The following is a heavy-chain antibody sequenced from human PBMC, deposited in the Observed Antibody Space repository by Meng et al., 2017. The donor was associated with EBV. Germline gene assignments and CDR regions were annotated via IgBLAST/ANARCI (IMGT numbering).Heavy chain of an antibody. D-gene: IGHD6-19*01. V-gene: IGHV1-2*06. CDR2: INPNSGGT. CDR1: GYTFTGSY. Sequence: ERLWQCGSEVKKPGPSGKVSCKASGYTFTGSYRHVVRQAPGQGLEWMGRINPNSGGTNYAQKFQGRVTMTRDTSISTAYMELSRLRSDDTAVYYCARVGIAVAGTGDYWGQGTLVTVSS. J-gene: IGHJ4*02. CDR3: ARVGIAVAGTGDY.